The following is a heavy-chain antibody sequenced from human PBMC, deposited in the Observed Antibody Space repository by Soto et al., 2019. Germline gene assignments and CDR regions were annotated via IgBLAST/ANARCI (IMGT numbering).Heavy chain of an antibody. V-gene: IGHV4-31*03. J-gene: IGHJ5*02. D-gene: IGHD6-13*01. Sequence: PSETLSLTCTVSGGSISSGGYYWSWIRQHPGKGLEWIGYIYYSGSTYYNPSLKSRVTISVDTSKNQFSLKLSSVTAADTAVYYCARGGIAAAGDPDWFDPWGQGTLVTVSS. CDR1: GGSISSGGYY. CDR3: ARGGIAAAGDPDWFDP. CDR2: IYYSGST.